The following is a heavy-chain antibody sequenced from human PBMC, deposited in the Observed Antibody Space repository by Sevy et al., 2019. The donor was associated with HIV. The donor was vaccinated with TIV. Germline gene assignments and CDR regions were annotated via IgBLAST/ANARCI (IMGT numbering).Heavy chain of an antibody. J-gene: IGHJ3*02. CDR1: GFTFSSYG. D-gene: IGHD3-16*01. V-gene: IGHV3-33*01. CDR3: ARGSAEFLGGNAFDI. Sequence: GGSLRLSCAASGFTFSSYGMHWVRQAPGKGLEWVAVIWYDGSNQYYADSVKGRFTISRDNSKNTLYLQMNSLRAEDTAVYYCARGSAEFLGGNAFDIWGQGTMVTVSS. CDR2: IWYDGSNQ.